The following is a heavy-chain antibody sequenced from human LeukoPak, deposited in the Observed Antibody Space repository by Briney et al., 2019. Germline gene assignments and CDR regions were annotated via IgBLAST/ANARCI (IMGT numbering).Heavy chain of an antibody. CDR1: GFTFSSYE. J-gene: IGHJ6*03. CDR2: ISSSGSTI. Sequence: AGGSLRLSCAASGFTFSSYEMNWVRQAPGKGLEWVSYISSSGSTIYYADSVKGRFTISRDNAKNSLYLQMNSLRAEDTAVYYCARDDYYYMDVWGKGTTVTISS. V-gene: IGHV3-48*03. CDR3: ARDDYYYMDV.